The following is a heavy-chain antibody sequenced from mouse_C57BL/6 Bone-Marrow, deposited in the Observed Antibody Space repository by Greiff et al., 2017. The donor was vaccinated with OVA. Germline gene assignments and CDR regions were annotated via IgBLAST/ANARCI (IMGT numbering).Heavy chain of an antibody. CDR3: ARGIFYYYGNNRYFDV. V-gene: IGHV1-54*01. J-gene: IGHJ1*03. CDR1: GYAFTNYL. CDR2: INPGSGGT. D-gene: IGHD1-1*01. Sequence: QVQLKQSGAELVRPGTSVKVSCKASGYAFTNYLIEWVKQRPGQGLEWIGVINPGSGGTNYNEKFKGKATLTADKSSSTAYMQLSSLTSEESAVAYCARGIFYYYGNNRYFDVWGTGTAVTVSS.